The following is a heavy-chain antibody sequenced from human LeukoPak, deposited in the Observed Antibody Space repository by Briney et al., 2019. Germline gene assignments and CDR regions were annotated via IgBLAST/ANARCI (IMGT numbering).Heavy chain of an antibody. CDR3: AKDRMATTPNYGMDV. D-gene: IGHD5-24*01. Sequence: PGGSLRLSCTTSGFTFSTYVMHWVRQAPGKGLEWVAVMSYDGSNKYYTDSVKGRFTISRDNSKNTVYLQMNSLRAEDTAVYYCAKDRMATTPNYGMDVWGQGTTVTVSS. J-gene: IGHJ6*02. V-gene: IGHV3-30*18. CDR1: GFTFSTYV. CDR2: MSYDGSNK.